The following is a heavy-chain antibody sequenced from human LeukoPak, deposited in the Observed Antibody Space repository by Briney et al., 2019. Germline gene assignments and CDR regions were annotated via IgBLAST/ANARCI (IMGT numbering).Heavy chain of an antibody. Sequence: ASVKVSCKASGYTFTGYYMHWVRQAPGQGLEWMGRINPNSGGTNYAQKFQGRVTMTRDTSISTAYMELSRLRSDDTAVYYCARESLSARIAEAGGVLLYWGQGTLVTVSS. J-gene: IGHJ4*02. CDR1: GYTFTGYY. CDR2: INPNSGGT. CDR3: ARESLSARIAEAGGVLLY. D-gene: IGHD6-19*01. V-gene: IGHV1-2*06.